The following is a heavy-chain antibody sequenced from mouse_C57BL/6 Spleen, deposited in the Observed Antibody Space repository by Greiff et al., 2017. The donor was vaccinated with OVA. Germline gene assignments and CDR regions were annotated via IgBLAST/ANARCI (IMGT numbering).Heavy chain of an antibody. Sequence: EVKLVESGGGLVKPGGSLKLSCAASGFTFSDYGMHWVRQAPEKGLEWVAYISSGSSTIYYADTVKGRFTISRDNAKNTLFLQMTSLRSEDTAMYYCAKDDGYSLYAMDYWGQGTSVTVSS. CDR2: ISSGSSTI. CDR3: AKDDGYSLYAMDY. D-gene: IGHD2-3*01. V-gene: IGHV5-17*01. CDR1: GFTFSDYG. J-gene: IGHJ4*01.